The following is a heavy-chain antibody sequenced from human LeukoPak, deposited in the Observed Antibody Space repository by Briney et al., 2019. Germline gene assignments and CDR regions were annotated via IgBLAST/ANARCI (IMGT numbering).Heavy chain of an antibody. D-gene: IGHD6-6*01. CDR1: GGSFSGYY. Sequence: PSETLSLTCAVYGGSFSGYYWSWIRQPPGKGLEWIGEINHSGSTNYNPSLKSRVTISVDTSKNQFPLKLSSLTAADTAVYYCARGEGSSYPSYFDYWGQGTLVTVSS. CDR3: ARGEGSSYPSYFDY. CDR2: INHSGST. V-gene: IGHV4-34*01. J-gene: IGHJ4*02.